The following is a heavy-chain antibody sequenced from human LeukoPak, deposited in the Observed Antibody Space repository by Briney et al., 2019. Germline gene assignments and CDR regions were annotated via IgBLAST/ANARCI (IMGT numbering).Heavy chain of an antibody. J-gene: IGHJ4*02. Sequence: TGGSLILSCAASGFTFSSYWMHWVRQAPGKGLVWVSRINWDGSSIGYADSVKGRFTISRDNAKNTVYLQMNSLRAEDTAVYYCAREIAGAGTDWGQGTLVTVSS. CDR1: GFTFSSYW. CDR2: INWDGSSI. CDR3: AREIAGAGTD. V-gene: IGHV3-74*01. D-gene: IGHD6-13*01.